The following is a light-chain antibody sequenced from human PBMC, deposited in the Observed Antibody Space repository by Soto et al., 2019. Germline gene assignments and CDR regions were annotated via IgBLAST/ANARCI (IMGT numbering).Light chain of an antibody. CDR2: GAS. CDR1: QSVSSN. V-gene: IGKV3-15*01. Sequence: EIVMTQSPATLSVSPGERATLSCRASQSVSSNLALYQQKPGQAPRLLIYGASTRATGIPARFSGSGSGTEFTLTISSQQSEDFAMYYCQQYGSSPRTFGQGTKVDIK. CDR3: QQYGSSPRT. J-gene: IGKJ1*01.